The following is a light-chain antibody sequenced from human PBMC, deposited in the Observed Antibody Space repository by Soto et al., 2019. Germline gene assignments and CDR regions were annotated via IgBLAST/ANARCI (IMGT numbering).Light chain of an antibody. CDR1: QSTSSSY. J-gene: IGKJ2*01. Sequence: EILLTQSPGTLSLSPGERATLSCRASQSTSSSYLAWYQQKPGQAPRLLIYAASNRATGIPDRFSGSGSGTDFILTISRLEPGDFAGYYCQQYGSSPPVTFGQGTKLEI. V-gene: IGKV3-20*01. CDR3: QQYGSSPPVT. CDR2: AAS.